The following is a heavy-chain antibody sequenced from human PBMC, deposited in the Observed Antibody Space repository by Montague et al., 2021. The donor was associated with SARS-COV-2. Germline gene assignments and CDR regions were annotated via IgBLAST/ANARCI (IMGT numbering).Heavy chain of an antibody. D-gene: IGHD2-2*01. CDR2: IYYSGST. CDR1: GGSISSSSYY. V-gene: IGHV4-39*01. J-gene: IGHJ6*02. CDR3: ASALGYCSSTSCYSVYGMDV. Sequence: SETLSLTCTVSGGSISSSSYYWGWIRQPPGKGLEWIGSIYYSGSTYYXXXLKSRVTISVDTSKNQFSLKLSSVTAADTAVYYCASALGYCSSTSCYSVYGMDVWGQGTTVTVSS.